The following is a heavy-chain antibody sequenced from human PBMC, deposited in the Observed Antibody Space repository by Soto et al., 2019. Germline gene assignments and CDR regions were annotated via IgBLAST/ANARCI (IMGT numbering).Heavy chain of an antibody. CDR3: ASQRTAYYYYGLDV. CDR1: GGSISSSRYY. V-gene: IGHV4-39*01. D-gene: IGHD1-1*01. Sequence: SETLSLTCTVSGGSISSSRYYWGWIRQPPGKGLEWIGSIYYSGSTYYNPSLKSRVTISVDTSKNQFSLKLSSVTAADTAVYYCASQRTAYYYYGLDVWGQGTTVTVSS. J-gene: IGHJ6*02. CDR2: IYYSGST.